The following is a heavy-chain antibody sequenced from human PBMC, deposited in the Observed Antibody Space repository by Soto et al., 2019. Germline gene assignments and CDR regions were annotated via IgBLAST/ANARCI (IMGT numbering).Heavy chain of an antibody. Sequence: QVHLVQSGAEVKKPGASVKVSCKGSGYGFTTYGITWVRQAPGQGLEWMAWISAHNGNTNYAQKLQGRVTVTRDTSTSTPYMELRSLRYDDTAAYYCARGRYGDYWGQGALVTVSS. CDR2: ISAHNGNT. CDR1: GYGFTTYG. CDR3: ARGRYGDY. J-gene: IGHJ4*02. V-gene: IGHV1-18*01. D-gene: IGHD1-1*01.